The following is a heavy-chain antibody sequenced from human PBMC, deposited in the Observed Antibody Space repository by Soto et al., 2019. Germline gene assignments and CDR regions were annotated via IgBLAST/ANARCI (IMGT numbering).Heavy chain of an antibody. CDR3: ANYPTTVTSDY. J-gene: IGHJ4*02. CDR1: GGSVSSGSYY. V-gene: IGHV4-61*01. CDR2: IYYSGST. Sequence: SETLSLTCPVSGGSVSSGSYYWSWIRQPPGKGLEWIGYIYYSGSTNYNPSLKSRVTISVDTSKNQFSLELSSVTAADTAVYYCANYPTTVTSDYWGQGTLVTVSS. D-gene: IGHD4-17*01.